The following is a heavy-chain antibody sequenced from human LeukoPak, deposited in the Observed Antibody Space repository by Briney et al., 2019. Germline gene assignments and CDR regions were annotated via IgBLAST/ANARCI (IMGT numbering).Heavy chain of an antibody. CDR1: GYTFTSNY. J-gene: IGHJ4*02. CDR2: IYPRDGST. Sequence: ASVKVSCKASGYTFTSNYIHWVRQAPGQGLEWMGMIYPRDGSTSYAQKFQGRVTVTRDTSTSTVHMELRGLRSEDTAVYYCARDQEGFDYWGQGTLVTVSS. V-gene: IGHV1-46*01. CDR3: ARDQEGFDY.